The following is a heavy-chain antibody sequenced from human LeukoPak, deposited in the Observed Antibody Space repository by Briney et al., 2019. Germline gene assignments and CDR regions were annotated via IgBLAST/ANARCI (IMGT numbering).Heavy chain of an antibody. CDR3: VTLAVAGDYYFDY. J-gene: IGHJ4*02. V-gene: IGHV3-72*01. Sequence: QPGGSLRLSCATSGFTFSDHYMDWVRLAPGKGLEWVGRTRNKAKSYTTEYAASVKGRFTISRDDSKNSLFLQMNSLKTEDTAVYYCVTLAVAGDYYFDYWGQGTLVTVSS. CDR1: GFTFSDHY. D-gene: IGHD6-19*01. CDR2: TRNKAKSYTT.